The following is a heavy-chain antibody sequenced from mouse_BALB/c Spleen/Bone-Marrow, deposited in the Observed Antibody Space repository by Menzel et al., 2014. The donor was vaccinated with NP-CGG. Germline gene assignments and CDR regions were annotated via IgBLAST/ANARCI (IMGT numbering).Heavy chain of an antibody. Sequence: ESGPELVKPGASVKVSCKASGYSFTDYNVYCVKQSHGKSLEWIGYIDPYNGDTTYNQKFKGKATLTVDKSSSTAFIHLNSLTSEDSAVYYCTRYYRYDYWYFDVWGTGTTVTVSS. V-gene: IGHV1S135*01. J-gene: IGHJ1*03. CDR3: TRYYRYDYWYFDV. CDR2: IDPYNGDT. CDR1: GYSFTDYN. D-gene: IGHD2-14*01.